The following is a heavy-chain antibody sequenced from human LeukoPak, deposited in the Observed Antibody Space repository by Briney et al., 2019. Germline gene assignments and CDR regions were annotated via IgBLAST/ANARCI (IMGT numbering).Heavy chain of an antibody. V-gene: IGHV3-74*01. CDR2: INSDGSST. Sequence: GGSLRLSCAASGFTFSSYWMHWVRQAPGKGLVWVSRINSDGSSTSYADSVKGRFTISRDNAKNTLYLQMNSLRAEDTAVYYCARGAYGDYFDYWGQGTLVTVSS. J-gene: IGHJ4*02. CDR3: ARGAYGDYFDY. CDR1: GFTFSSYW. D-gene: IGHD4-17*01.